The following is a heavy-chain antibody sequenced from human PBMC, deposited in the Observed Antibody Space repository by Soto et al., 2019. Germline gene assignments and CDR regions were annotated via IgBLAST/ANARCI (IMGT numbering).Heavy chain of an antibody. CDR1: GGTFSSYA. Sequence: QVQLVQSGAEVKKPGSSVKVSCKASGGTFSSYAISWVRQAPGQGLEWMGGIIPIFGTANYAQKFQGRVTSTADESTRTAYMERSSLRSEDTAGYYWARDSGYCSGGSCWCDPGGQGTLVTVSS. D-gene: IGHD2-15*01. CDR3: ARDSGYCSGGSCWCDP. CDR2: IIPIFGTA. V-gene: IGHV1-69*12. J-gene: IGHJ5*02.